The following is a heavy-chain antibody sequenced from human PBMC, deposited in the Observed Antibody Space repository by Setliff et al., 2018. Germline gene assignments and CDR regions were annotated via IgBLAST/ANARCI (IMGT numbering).Heavy chain of an antibody. D-gene: IGHD4-4*01. Sequence: SETLSLTCTASGGYIARGYFYWGWIRQSPGKGLEWIGTMYYSGKTFYMPSLQSRVTISADTSTNQLSLKLSSVTAADTAVYYCSRGPSKVQFDTWGRGIPVTVSS. CDR1: GGYIARGYFY. CDR3: SRGPSKVQFDT. J-gene: IGHJ5*02. V-gene: IGHV4-39*01. CDR2: MYYSGKT.